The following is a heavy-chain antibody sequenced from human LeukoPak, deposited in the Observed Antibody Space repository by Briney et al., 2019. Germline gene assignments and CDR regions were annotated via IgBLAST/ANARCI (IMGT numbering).Heavy chain of an antibody. D-gene: IGHD3-22*01. CDR3: ARAGYYYDSSGFRDPGDY. V-gene: IGHV1-69*13. CDR1: GGTFSSYA. CDR2: IIPIFGTA. J-gene: IGHJ4*02. Sequence: SVTVSCKASGGTFSSYAISWVRQAPGQGLEWMGGIIPIFGTANYAQKFQGRVTITADESTSTAYMELSSLRSEDTAVYYCARAGYYYDSSGFRDPGDYWGQGTLVTVSS.